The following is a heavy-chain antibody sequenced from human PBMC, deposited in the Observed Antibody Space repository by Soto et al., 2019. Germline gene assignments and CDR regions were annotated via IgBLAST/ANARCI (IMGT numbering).Heavy chain of an antibody. Sequence: QVQLVESGGGVVQPGRSLRLSCAASGFTFSSYAMHWVRQAPGKGLEWVAVISYDGSNKYYADSVKGRFTIYRDNSKNTLYLQMNSLRAEDTAVYYCARDGGQGIGTVTTSLDYWGQGTLVTV. D-gene: IGHD4-17*01. J-gene: IGHJ4*02. V-gene: IGHV3-30-3*01. CDR3: ARDGGQGIGTVTTSLDY. CDR1: GFTFSSYA. CDR2: ISYDGSNK.